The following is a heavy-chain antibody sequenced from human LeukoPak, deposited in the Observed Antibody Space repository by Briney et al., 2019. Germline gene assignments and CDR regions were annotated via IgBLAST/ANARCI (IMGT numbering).Heavy chain of an antibody. Sequence: PGGSLRLSCAASGSTFSNYSMNWVRQAPGKGLEWVSSISYSSSYIYYSHSVKGRFTVSRDNAKNSLHLQMNSLRPEDTAVYYCAKGDSGTYSYSFDWGQGALVTVSS. CDR3: AKGDSGTYSYSFD. CDR1: GSTFSNYS. V-gene: IGHV3-21*01. J-gene: IGHJ4*02. CDR2: ISYSSSYI. D-gene: IGHD3-10*01.